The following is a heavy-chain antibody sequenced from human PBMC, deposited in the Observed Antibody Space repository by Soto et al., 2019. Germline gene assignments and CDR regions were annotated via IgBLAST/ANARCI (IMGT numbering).Heavy chain of an antibody. V-gene: IGHV1-18*01. CDR1: GYTFTRYG. J-gene: IGHJ6*02. CDR3: AMVDVYVTPSPQDV. Sequence: QVQLVQSGAEVKNPGASVKVSCKASGYTFTRYGIGWARQAPGQGLEWMGWINTYNGNTNYAQNVQGRVTLTTDTATSTAEMELRSLRSNDTAIYYCAMVDVYVTPSPQDVWGQGTTVIVSS. CDR2: INTYNGNT. D-gene: IGHD3-16*01.